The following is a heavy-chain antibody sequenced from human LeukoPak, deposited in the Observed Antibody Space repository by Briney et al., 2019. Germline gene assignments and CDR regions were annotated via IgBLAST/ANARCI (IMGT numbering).Heavy chain of an antibody. V-gene: IGHV3-43*02. D-gene: IGHD4-17*01. CDR2: ISGDGGST. CDR1: GFTFSNYW. Sequence: GGSLRLSCAASGFTFSNYWMSWVRQAPGKGLEWVSLISGDGGSTYYADSVKGRFTISRDNSKNSLYLQMNSLRTEDTALYYCAKDYGDYSYYYYYYMDVWGKGTTVTVSS. J-gene: IGHJ6*03. CDR3: AKDYGDYSYYYYYYMDV.